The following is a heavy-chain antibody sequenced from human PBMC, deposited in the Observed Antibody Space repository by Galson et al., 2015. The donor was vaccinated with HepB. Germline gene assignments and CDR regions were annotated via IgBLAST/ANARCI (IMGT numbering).Heavy chain of an antibody. CDR2: ISWNNGSI. CDR3: ARRWEPKAYDPFDI. V-gene: IGHV3-9*01. D-gene: IGHD1-26*01. CDR1: GFTFDDYA. Sequence: SLRLSCAASGFTFDDYAMQWVRQAPGKGLEWVSGISWNNGSIGYADSVKGLFTISRDNAKNSLYLQMNSLRAEDTALYYCARRWEPKAYDPFDIWGQGTMVTVSS. J-gene: IGHJ3*02.